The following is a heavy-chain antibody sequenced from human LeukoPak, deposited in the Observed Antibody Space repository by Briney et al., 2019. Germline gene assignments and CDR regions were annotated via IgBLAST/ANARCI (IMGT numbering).Heavy chain of an antibody. Sequence: PGGSLRLSCAASGFTFSDYYMNWVRQAPGKGLEWISYIVPSGTIMKYADSVRGRFTISRDNAKNSLYLQMNSLRAEDTAVYYCARATGIAVAGTDSGVADWGQGTLVTVSS. CDR2: IVPSGTIM. D-gene: IGHD6-19*01. J-gene: IGHJ4*02. CDR3: ARATGIAVAGTDSGVAD. CDR1: GFTFSDYY. V-gene: IGHV3-11*01.